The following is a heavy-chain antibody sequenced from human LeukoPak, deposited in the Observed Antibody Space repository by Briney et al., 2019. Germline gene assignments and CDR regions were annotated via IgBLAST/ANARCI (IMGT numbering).Heavy chain of an antibody. Sequence: GGSLTLSCAASGFTFDDYGMSWVRQAPGKGLEWVSGINWNGGSTGYADSVKGRFTISRDNAKNSLYLQMNSLRAEDTALYYCARVPTRYYYDSSGYYYSEYFQHWGQGTLVTVSS. CDR2: INWNGGST. CDR3: ARVPTRYYYDSSGYYYSEYFQH. J-gene: IGHJ1*01. V-gene: IGHV3-20*04. CDR1: GFTFDDYG. D-gene: IGHD3-22*01.